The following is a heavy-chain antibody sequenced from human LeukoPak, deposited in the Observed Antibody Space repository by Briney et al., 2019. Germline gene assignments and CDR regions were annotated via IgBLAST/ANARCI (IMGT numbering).Heavy chain of an antibody. D-gene: IGHD3-22*01. V-gene: IGHV4-61*02. CDR2: VSTSGST. Sequence: SETLSLTCTVSGYSISSGYYWSWIRQPAGKGLEWFGRVSTSGSTNYNPSLKSRVTISVDTSKNQFSLALRSVTAADTAVYYCARSILRYYYNASGYYPYYFDYWGQGMLVTVSS. CDR1: GYSISSGYY. J-gene: IGHJ4*02. CDR3: ARSILRYYYNASGYYPYYFDY.